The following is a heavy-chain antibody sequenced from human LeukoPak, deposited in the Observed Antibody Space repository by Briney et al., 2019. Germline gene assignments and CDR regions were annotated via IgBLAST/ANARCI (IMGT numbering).Heavy chain of an antibody. V-gene: IGHV4-59*01. D-gene: IGHD3-22*01. CDR3: ARGNNFDISGYYFYWYFDL. CDR2: IYYSGTT. CDR1: AGSFSSYY. J-gene: IGHJ2*01. Sequence: PSETLSLTCSVSAGSFSSYYWSWVRQPPGKGLEWIGYIYYSGTTNYNPSLKSRVTFSVDTSKSQFSLKLSSVTAADTAVYYCARGNNFDISGYYFYWYFDLWGLAPWSLSLQ.